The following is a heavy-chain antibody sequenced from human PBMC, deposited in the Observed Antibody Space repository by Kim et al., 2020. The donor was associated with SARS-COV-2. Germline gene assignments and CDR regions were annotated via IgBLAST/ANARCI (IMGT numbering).Heavy chain of an antibody. CDR3: ASGLTPGQN. CDR1: GFTFSEYW. Sequence: GGSLRLSCAASGFTFSEYWMHWVRQAPGKGLVWVSRIIPDGRSTSYADSVKGRFTISRDNAKKTLYLQMNSLRAEDTAVYFCASGLTPGQNRGPGILVTV. V-gene: IGHV3-74*01. J-gene: IGHJ4*02. CDR2: IIPDGRST. D-gene: IGHD2-15*01.